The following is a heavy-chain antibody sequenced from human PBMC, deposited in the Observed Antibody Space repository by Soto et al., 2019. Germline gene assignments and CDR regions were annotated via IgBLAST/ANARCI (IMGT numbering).Heavy chain of an antibody. Sequence: PSETLSLTCTVSGGSISSGRYYWNWIRQHPGKGLEWIGYIYHSGNTYYNPSLKSRSSISLDTSKNQFSLKLDSVTVADTAVYYCRRLDKRFLEWLFTDSWGQGTLATVSS. J-gene: IGHJ4*02. V-gene: IGHV4-31*03. CDR1: GGSISSGRYY. D-gene: IGHD3-3*01. CDR2: IYHSGNT. CDR3: RRLDKRFLEWLFTDS.